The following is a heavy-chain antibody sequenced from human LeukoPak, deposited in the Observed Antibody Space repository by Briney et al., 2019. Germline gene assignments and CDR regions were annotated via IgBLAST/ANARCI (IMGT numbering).Heavy chain of an antibody. CDR1: GFTFSNAW. CDR3: TTVSHFYL. CDR2: IKSDGTT. D-gene: IGHD2/OR15-2a*01. J-gene: IGHJ4*02. Sequence: PGGSLRLSXATSGFTFSNAWLSWVGQAPGKGLEWVGRIKSDGTTDYAAPVKGRFTISRDVSKATLYLQMNSLKTEDTAIYYCTTVSHFYLGGQGTLVTVSS. V-gene: IGHV3-15*01.